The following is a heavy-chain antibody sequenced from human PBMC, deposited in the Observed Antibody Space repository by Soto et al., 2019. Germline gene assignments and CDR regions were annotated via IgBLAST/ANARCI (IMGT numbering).Heavy chain of an antibody. V-gene: IGHV3-11*01. CDR2: IGSSGSSK. J-gene: IGHJ4*02. D-gene: IGHD3-3*01. Sequence: GGSLRLSCVASGFTFSDHYMAWIRQAPGKGLEWVSYIGSSGSSKYYAGSVKGRFTISRDNAKNSLYLQMNSLKAEDTAVYYCVRDGDHSFWSGYYNYYFDYWGQGSLVTVSS. CDR3: VRDGDHSFWSGYYNYYFDY. CDR1: GFTFSDHY.